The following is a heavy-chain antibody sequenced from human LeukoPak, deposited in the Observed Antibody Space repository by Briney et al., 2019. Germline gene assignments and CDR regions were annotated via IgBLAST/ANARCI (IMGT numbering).Heavy chain of an antibody. J-gene: IGHJ4*02. CDR1: GYTFTSYG. CDR3: ARAGGYCGRISCPYYFDY. CDR2: ISAYNGNT. Sequence: PWASVKVPCMASGYTFTSYGISWVRQAPGQGLEWMGWISAYNGNTNYAQKFQGRVTMTRNTSISTAYMELSSLRSEDTAVYYCARAGGYCGRISCPYYFDYWGQGSLVAVSS. D-gene: IGHD2-15*01. V-gene: IGHV1-18*01.